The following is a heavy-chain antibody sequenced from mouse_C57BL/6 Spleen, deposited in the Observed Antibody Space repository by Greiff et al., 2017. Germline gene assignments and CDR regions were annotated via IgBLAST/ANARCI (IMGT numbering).Heavy chain of an antibody. J-gene: IGHJ4*01. Sequence: QVQLQPSGPELVKPGASVKISCKASGYAFSSSWMNWVKQRPGKGLEWIGDTNYNGKFKGKATLTADKSSSTAYMQLSSLTSEDSAVYFCARQAWDGWYAMDYWGQGTSVTVSS. D-gene: IGHD4-1*01. V-gene: IGHV1-82*01. CDR1: GYAFSSSW. CDR3: ARQAWDGWYAMDY. CDR2: GDT.